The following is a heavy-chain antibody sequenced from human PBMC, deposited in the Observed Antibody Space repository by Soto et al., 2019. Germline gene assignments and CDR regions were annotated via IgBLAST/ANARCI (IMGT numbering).Heavy chain of an antibody. D-gene: IGHD2-21*01. CDR2: IWHDASHE. CDR1: GFDFSNFV. J-gene: IGHJ5*01. V-gene: IGHV3-33*01. Sequence: QVQLVESGGGVVQPGTSLTLSCAASGFDFSNFVMHWVRQAPGKGLECVAVIWHDASHEYYGDSVQGRFTISRDNAKNSLYLQMNSLRPEDTAVYYCARGISRGSYNWFDSWGQGTLVTVSS. CDR3: ARGISRGSYNWFDS.